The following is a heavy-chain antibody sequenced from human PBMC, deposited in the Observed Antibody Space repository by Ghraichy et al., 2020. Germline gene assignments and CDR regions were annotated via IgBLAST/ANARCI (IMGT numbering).Heavy chain of an antibody. CDR1: GFTFSSYG. V-gene: IGHV3-33*01. CDR3: ARDTEKQLVPDY. CDR2: IWYDGSNK. D-gene: IGHD6-6*01. Sequence: GGSLRLSCAASGFTFSSYGMHWVRQAPGKGLEWVAVIWYDGSNKYYADSVKGRFTISRDNSKNTLYLQMNSLRAEDTAVYYCARDTEKQLVPDYWGQGTLVTVSS. J-gene: IGHJ4*02.